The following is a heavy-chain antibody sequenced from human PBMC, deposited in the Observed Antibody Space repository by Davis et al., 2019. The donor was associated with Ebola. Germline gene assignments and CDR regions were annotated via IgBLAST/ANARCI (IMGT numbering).Heavy chain of an antibody. Sequence: GSLRLSCAASGFTFSNYWMYWVRQAPGKGLEWIGSIYYSGSTYYNPSLKSRVTISVDTSKNQFSLKLSSVTAADTAVYYCATVGFLEWLLYGYFDYWGQGTLVTVSS. V-gene: IGHV4-59*05. CDR1: GFTFSNYW. D-gene: IGHD3-3*01. J-gene: IGHJ4*02. CDR2: IYYSGST. CDR3: ATVGFLEWLLYGYFDY.